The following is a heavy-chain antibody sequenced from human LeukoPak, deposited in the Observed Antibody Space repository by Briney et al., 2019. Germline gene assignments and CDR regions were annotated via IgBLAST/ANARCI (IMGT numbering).Heavy chain of an antibody. CDR2: ISGSGVNK. CDR3: ANLPYDSSGFWTYFDN. V-gene: IGHV3-23*01. Sequence: GGSLRLSCAASGFTFNKYAMSWVRQAPGKGLEWVSGISGSGVNKYYADSVKGRFIISGDSSKNTVYLQMNSLRAEDTAVYYCANLPYDSSGFWTYFDNWGQGTLVTVSS. CDR1: GFTFNKYA. D-gene: IGHD3-22*01. J-gene: IGHJ4*02.